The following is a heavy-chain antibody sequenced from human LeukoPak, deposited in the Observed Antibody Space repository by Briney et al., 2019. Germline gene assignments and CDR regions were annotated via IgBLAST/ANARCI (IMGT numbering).Heavy chain of an antibody. J-gene: IGHJ3*02. Sequence: GGSLRLSCAASEFTFTSYELNWVRQAPGKGLEWVSYISSSGNTISYAGSVKGRFTISRDNAKSSLYLQVISLRAEDTAVYYCARGPSIAARYDAFDIWGQGTMVTVSS. CDR3: ARGPSIAARYDAFDI. V-gene: IGHV3-48*03. D-gene: IGHD6-6*01. CDR1: EFTFTSYE. CDR2: ISSSGNTI.